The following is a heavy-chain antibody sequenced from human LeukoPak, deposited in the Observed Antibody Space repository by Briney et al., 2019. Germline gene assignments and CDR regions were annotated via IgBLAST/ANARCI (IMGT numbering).Heavy chain of an antibody. CDR3: ARGREQWMEYYFDH. D-gene: IGHD6-19*01. J-gene: IGHJ4*02. Sequence: GGSLRLSCAASGFTFSYYWRQWVRQTPGKGLVLGSRINGGGRSTTYADSVKGRFTISRDNAKNTLYLQMNNLRAEDQAVYYCARGREQWMEYYFDHWGKGTLVTVS. CDR2: INGGGRST. CDR1: GFTFSYYW. V-gene: IGHV3-74*01.